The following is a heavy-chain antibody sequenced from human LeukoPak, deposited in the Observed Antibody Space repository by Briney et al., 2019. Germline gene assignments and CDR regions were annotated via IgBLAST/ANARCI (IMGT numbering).Heavy chain of an antibody. CDR2: IYTSGST. J-gene: IGHJ1*01. V-gene: IGHV4-61*02. CDR1: GGSISSGSYY. CDR3: ARHVGATWADFQH. Sequence: PSQTLSLTCTVSGGSISSGSYYWSWIRQPAGKGLEWIGRIYTSGSTNYNPSLKSRVTISVDTSKNQFSLKLSSVTAADTAVYYCARHVGATWADFQHWGQGTLVTVSS. D-gene: IGHD1-26*01.